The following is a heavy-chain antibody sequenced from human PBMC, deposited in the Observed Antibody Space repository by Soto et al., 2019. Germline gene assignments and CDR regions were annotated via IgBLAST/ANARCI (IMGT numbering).Heavy chain of an antibody. CDR2: IWYDGSNK. J-gene: IGHJ4*02. CDR3: ARDLEPYYYDSSGNY. CDR1: GFTFSSYG. Sequence: QVQLVESGGGVVQPGRSLRLSCAASGFTFSSYGMHWVRQAPGKGLEWVAVIWYDGSNKYYADSVKGRFTISRDNSENTMYLQMNSLRDEDTAVYYCARDLEPYYYDSSGNYWGQGTLVTVSS. D-gene: IGHD3-22*01. V-gene: IGHV3-33*01.